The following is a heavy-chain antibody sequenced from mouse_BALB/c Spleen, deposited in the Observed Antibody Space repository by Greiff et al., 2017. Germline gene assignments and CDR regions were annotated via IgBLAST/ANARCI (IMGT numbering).Heavy chain of an antibody. Sequence: VMLVESGPGLVQPSQSLSITCTVSGFSFTSYGVHWVRQSPGKGLEWLGVIWSGGSTDYNAAFISRLSISKDNSKSQVFFKMNSLQANDTAIYYCARNDYRYDGAMDYWGQGTSVTVSS. CDR2: IWSGGST. V-gene: IGHV2-2*02. CDR3: ARNDYRYDGAMDY. CDR1: GFSFTSYG. D-gene: IGHD2-14*01. J-gene: IGHJ4*01.